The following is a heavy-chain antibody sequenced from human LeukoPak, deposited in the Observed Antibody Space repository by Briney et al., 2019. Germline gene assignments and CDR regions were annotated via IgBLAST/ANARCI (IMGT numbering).Heavy chain of an antibody. CDR3: AKEGGDSSGFDY. D-gene: IGHD3-22*01. J-gene: IGHJ4*02. CDR1: GFTFSSYG. Sequence: PGGSLRLSCAASGFTFSSYGMHWVRQAPGKGLEWVAVIWYDGSNKYYADSVKGRFTISRDNSKNTLYLQMNSLRAEDTAVYYCAKEGGDSSGFDYWGQGTLVTVSS. CDR2: IWYDGSNK. V-gene: IGHV3-33*06.